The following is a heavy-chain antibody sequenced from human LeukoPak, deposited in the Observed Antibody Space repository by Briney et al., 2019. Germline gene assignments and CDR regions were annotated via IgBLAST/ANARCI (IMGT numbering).Heavy chain of an antibody. D-gene: IGHD2-2*01. Sequence: GGSLRLSCAASGFTVSSKHMTWVRQAPGKGLEWVSVVYSGGTTYYADSVKGRFTISKDNSNNTLYLQMNSLRAEDTAVYYCTSRVVVPAAISDYRGQGTLVTVSS. CDR1: GFTVSSKH. J-gene: IGHJ4*02. CDR3: TSRVVVPAAISDY. CDR2: VYSGGTT. V-gene: IGHV3-53*01.